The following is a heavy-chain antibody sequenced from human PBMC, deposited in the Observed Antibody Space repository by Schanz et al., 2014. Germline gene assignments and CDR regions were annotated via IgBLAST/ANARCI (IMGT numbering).Heavy chain of an antibody. CDR3: AREDCSATSCYFRY. V-gene: IGHV3-30-3*01. CDR1: GFTFSDYY. D-gene: IGHD2-21*01. J-gene: IGHJ4*02. CDR2: MSYDGSNK. Sequence: VQLLESGGGLVQPGGSLRLSCAASGFTFSDYYMTWMRQAPGKGLEWVAVMSYDGSNKYYADSVKGRFTISRDNSKNTLYLEMNSLRAEDTAVYYCAREDCSATSCYFRYWGQGTLVTVSS.